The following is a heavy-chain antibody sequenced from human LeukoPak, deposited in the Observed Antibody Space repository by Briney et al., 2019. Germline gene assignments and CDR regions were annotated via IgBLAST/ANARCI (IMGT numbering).Heavy chain of an antibody. J-gene: IGHJ4*02. CDR2: IYYSGST. CDR1: GGSISTYY. CDR3: ARDRLGLPVDY. D-gene: IGHD3-16*01. Sequence: PETLSLTCTVSGGSISTYYWTWIRQPPGKGPEWIGYIYYSGSTNYNPSLKSRVTMSVDTSKNQFSLKLNSVTAADTAVYYCARDRLGLPVDYWGRGTLVTVSS. V-gene: IGHV4-59*01.